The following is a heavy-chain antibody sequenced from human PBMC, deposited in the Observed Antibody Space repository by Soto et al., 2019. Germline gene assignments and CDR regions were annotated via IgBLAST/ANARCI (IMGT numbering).Heavy chain of an antibody. CDR3: ARIGVSGYSSGWYVWFDP. Sequence: SETLSLTCTVSGGSISGYSWSWIRQPPGKGLEWIGYIYHSGSTYYNPSLKSRVTISVDKSKNQFSLKLSSVTAADTAVYYCARIGVSGYSSGWYVWFDPWGQGTLVTVSS. J-gene: IGHJ5*02. V-gene: IGHV4-30-2*01. CDR1: GGSISGYS. D-gene: IGHD6-19*01. CDR2: IYHSGST.